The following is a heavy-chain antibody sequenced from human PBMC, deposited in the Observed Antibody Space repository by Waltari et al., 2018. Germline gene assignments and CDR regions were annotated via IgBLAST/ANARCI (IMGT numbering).Heavy chain of an antibody. V-gene: IGHV3-74*01. CDR1: GFAFSSFC. CDR3: TRDSPSWI. J-gene: IGHJ3*02. CDR2: INSDGSDT. Sequence: EGQLVESGGGLVQPGGSLNLSCAASGFAFSSFCMHWVRQVPGEGLVLVSRINSDGSDTSYADSVRGRFTVSRDNAKNMVYLQMKSLRAEDTAIYYCTRDSPSWIWSQGTMVSVSS.